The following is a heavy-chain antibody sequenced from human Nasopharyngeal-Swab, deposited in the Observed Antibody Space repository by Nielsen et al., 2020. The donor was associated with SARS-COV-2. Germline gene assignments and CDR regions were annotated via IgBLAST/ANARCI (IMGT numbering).Heavy chain of an antibody. V-gene: IGHV3-43*02. CDR1: GFTFDDYA. Sequence: GESLKISCAASGFTFDDYAMHWVRQAPGKGLEWVSLISGDGGSTYYADSVKGRFTISRDNSKNSLYLQMNSLRTEDTALYYCAKDMGDGYNPIQGYWGQGTLGTVSS. CDR3: AKDMGDGYNPIQGY. D-gene: IGHD5-24*01. CDR2: ISGDGGST. J-gene: IGHJ4*02.